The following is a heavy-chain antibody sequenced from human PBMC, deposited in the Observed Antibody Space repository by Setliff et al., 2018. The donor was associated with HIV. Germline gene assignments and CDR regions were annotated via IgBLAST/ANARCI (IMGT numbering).Heavy chain of an antibody. CDR2: INAGTGDI. J-gene: IGHJ4*02. CDR3: ARQLSNSLEC. CDR1: GYAFVTYA. Sequence: ASVKVSCKGSGYAFVTYAMHWVRQAPGQRLEWMGWINAGTGDIEYSQKFQGRVTMTRDTSINTAYMELSGLRSDDTAVYYCARQLSNSLECWGQGTPVTVSS. D-gene: IGHD1-1*01. V-gene: IGHV1-3*01.